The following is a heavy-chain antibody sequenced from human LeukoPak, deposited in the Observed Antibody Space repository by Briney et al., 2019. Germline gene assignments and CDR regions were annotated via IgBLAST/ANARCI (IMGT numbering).Heavy chain of an antibody. CDR3: AKADGPDYGDYSFDY. D-gene: IGHD4-17*01. V-gene: IGHV3-23*01. J-gene: IGHJ4*02. CDR2: ISASGGST. Sequence: GGSLRLSCAASGFTIRTYAMTWVRQGPGKDLEWISTISASGGSTYYADSVKGRFTISRDTPKNTLYLQMNSLRAEDTAIYYCAKADGPDYGDYSFDYWGREPWSPSPQ. CDR1: GFTIRTYA.